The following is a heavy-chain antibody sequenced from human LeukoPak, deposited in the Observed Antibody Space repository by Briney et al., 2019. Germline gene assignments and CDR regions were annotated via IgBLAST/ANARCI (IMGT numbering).Heavy chain of an antibody. V-gene: IGHV3-7*05. CDR1: GFTFSSNW. CDR3: ARDGD. CDR2: INPDGSNR. D-gene: IGHD7-27*01. Sequence: GGSLRLSCAASGFTFSSNWISWVRQAPGTGLQWVANINPDGSNRGYVDSVKGRFTISRDNAKNSLYLQMSSLRAEDTAVYYCARDGDWGQGTLVTVSS. J-gene: IGHJ4*02.